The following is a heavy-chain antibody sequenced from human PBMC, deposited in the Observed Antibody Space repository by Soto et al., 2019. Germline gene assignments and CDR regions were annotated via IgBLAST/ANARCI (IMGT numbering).Heavy chain of an antibody. V-gene: IGHV3-23*01. CDR3: ATLRGPQLPGLEGITFGD. CDR2: ISGSGGST. CDR1: GFTFSSYA. J-gene: IGHJ4*02. D-gene: IGHD3-10*01. Sequence: PGGSLRLSCAASGFTFSSYAMSWVRQAPGKGLEWVSAISGSGGSTYYADSVKGRFTISRDNSKNTLYLQMNILRAEDAAVLYLATLRGPQLPGLEGITFGDSGQGTLVTVSS.